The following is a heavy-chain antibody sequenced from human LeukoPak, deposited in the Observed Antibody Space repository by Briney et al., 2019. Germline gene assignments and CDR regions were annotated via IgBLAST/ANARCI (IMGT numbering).Heavy chain of an antibody. Sequence: TASETLSLTCTVSGGSISSSRYYWGWIRQPPGMGLEWIGSIYYSGSTYYNPSLKSRVTISVDTSKNQFSLKLSSVTAADTAVYYCARDNPWRVGASGWFDPWGQGTLVTVSS. CDR3: ARDNPWRVGASGWFDP. V-gene: IGHV4-39*07. D-gene: IGHD1-26*01. CDR1: GGSISSSRYY. CDR2: IYYSGST. J-gene: IGHJ5*02.